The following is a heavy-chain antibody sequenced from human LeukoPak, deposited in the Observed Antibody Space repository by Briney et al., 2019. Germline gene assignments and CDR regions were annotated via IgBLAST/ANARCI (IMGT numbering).Heavy chain of an antibody. CDR2: INHSGST. CDR3: ARGPINYQGGDSLPFDP. Sequence: PSETLSLTCAVYGGSFSGYYWSWIRQPPGKGLEWIGEINHSGSTNYNPSLKSRVTISVDTSKNQFSLKLSSVTAADTAVYYCARGPINYQGGDSLPFDPWGQGTLVTVSS. V-gene: IGHV4-34*01. D-gene: IGHD4-17*01. CDR1: GGSFSGYY. J-gene: IGHJ5*02.